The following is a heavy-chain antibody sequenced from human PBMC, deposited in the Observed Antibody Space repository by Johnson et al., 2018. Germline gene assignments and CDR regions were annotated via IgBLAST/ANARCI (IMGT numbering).Heavy chain of an antibody. D-gene: IGHD2-21*02. V-gene: IGHV3-30*03. CDR3: ARDGVTHAFDI. J-gene: IGHJ3*02. CDR2: ISYDGSNK. Sequence: QVQLVQSGGGLVKPGGSLRLSCAASGFTFRNAWMSWVRQAPGKGLEWVAVISYDGSNKYYADSAKGRFTISRDNSKNTLYLQMNSLRAEDTAIYYCARDGVTHAFDIWGQGTMVTVSP. CDR1: GFTFRNAW.